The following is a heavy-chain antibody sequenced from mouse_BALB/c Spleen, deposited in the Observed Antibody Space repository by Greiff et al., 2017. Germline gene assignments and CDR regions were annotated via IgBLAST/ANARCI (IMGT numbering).Heavy chain of an antibody. CDR1: GYTFSSYW. Sequence: VQLQESGAELMKPGASVKISCKATGYTFSSYWIEWVKQRPGHGLEWIGEILPGSGSTNYNEKFKGKATFTADTSSNTAYIQLSSLTSEDSAVYYSAKVGRNCCGSSYNAMDYWGQGTSVTVSS. D-gene: IGHD1-1*01. V-gene: IGHV1-9*01. CDR2: ILPGSGST. J-gene: IGHJ4*01. CDR3: AKVGRNCCGSSYNAMDY.